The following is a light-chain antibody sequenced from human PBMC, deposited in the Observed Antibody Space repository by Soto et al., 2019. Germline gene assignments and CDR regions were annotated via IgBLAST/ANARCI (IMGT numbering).Light chain of an antibody. CDR1: QSVNIY. Sequence: KQSPSTLSLSPGERDTLSCRASQSVNIYLAWYQQKPGQAPRLLIFGASSRATGIPARFSGSGSGTEFNLTISSLQYEEFAVYFCQQYDDWLRLTFGGGTKVDIK. V-gene: IGKV3D-15*01. CDR3: QQYDDWLRLT. J-gene: IGKJ4*01. CDR2: GAS.